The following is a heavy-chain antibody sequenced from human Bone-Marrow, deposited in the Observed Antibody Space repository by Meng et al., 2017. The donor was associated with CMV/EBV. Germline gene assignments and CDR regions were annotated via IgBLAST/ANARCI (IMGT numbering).Heavy chain of an antibody. Sequence: SFSDYFWSWSRQPPGKGLEWTGEIDHSGRTNYNPSLKSRVTMSVDTSKNQFSLKLSSVTAADTAVYYCAQGPPKKYDILTGYYYFDYWGQGTLVTVSS. CDR1: SFSDYF. V-gene: IGHV4-34*01. CDR2: IDHSGRT. D-gene: IGHD3-9*01. CDR3: AQGPPKKYDILTGYYYFDY. J-gene: IGHJ4*02.